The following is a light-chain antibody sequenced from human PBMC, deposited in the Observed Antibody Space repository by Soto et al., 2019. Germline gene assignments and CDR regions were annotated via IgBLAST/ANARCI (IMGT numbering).Light chain of an antibody. CDR1: SSDTAGYNY. Sequence: QSVLTQPASESGSPGQSITISCTGTSSDTAGYNYVSWYQQHPGKAPKLMIYEVSNRPSGVSNRFSGSQSGNTASLTISGLQAEDEANYYCSSYTTSNTPLYVFGTGTKVTVL. CDR3: SSYTTSNTPLYV. J-gene: IGLJ1*01. V-gene: IGLV2-14*01. CDR2: EVS.